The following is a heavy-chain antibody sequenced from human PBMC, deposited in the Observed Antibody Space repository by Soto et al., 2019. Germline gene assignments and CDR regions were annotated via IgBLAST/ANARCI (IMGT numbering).Heavy chain of an antibody. V-gene: IGHV4-59*08. Sequence: SETLSLTCTVFGGSVSSYYWTWIRQPPGKGLEWIACIHYSGSTYYNPSLKSRVTISIDTSKSQFSLKLSSVTAADTAVYSCARGGYHYDSGGYTYYFDFWGQGTPVTVSS. CDR2: IHYSGST. CDR1: GGSVSSYY. CDR3: ARGGYHYDSGGYTYYFDF. D-gene: IGHD3-22*01. J-gene: IGHJ4*02.